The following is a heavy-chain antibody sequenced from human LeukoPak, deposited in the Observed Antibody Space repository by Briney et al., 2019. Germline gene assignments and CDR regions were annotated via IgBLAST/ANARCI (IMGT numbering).Heavy chain of an antibody. V-gene: IGHV4-4*07. CDR3: ARGSRETVASTYYYYYMDV. CDR1: GGSISSYY. Sequence: PSETLSLTCTVSGGSISSYYWSWIRQPPGKGLEWIGRIFTSGSTNYNPSLKSRITVSVDSSKNQFSLKLSSVTAADTAVYYCARGSRETVASTYYYYYMDVWGKGTTVTVSS. D-gene: IGHD6-19*01. CDR2: IFTSGST. J-gene: IGHJ6*03.